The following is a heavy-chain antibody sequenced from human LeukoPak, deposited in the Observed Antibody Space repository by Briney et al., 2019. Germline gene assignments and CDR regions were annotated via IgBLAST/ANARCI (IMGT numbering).Heavy chain of an antibody. J-gene: IGHJ4*02. CDR3: ARRAGDYSHPYDY. Sequence: GSLRLSCAASGLTVSSNCMSWVRQAPGKGLEWVSFIYSGGNTYYADSVKGRFTISRDNSKNTVHLQMNSLRAEDTAMYYCARRAGDYSHPYDYWGQGTLVTVSS. CDR1: GLTVSSNC. V-gene: IGHV3-53*01. D-gene: IGHD3-22*01. CDR2: IYSGGNT.